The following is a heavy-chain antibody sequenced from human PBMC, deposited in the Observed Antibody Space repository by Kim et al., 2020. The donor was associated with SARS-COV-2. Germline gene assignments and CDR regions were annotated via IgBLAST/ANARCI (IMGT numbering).Heavy chain of an antibody. D-gene: IGHD3-10*01. CDR3: ARWIGGHYGMDV. Sequence: GGSLRLSCAASGFTFSSYAMHWVRQAPGKGLEWVAVISYDGSNKYYADSVKGRFTISRDNSKNTLYLQMNSLRAEDTAVYYCARWIGGHYGMDVWGQGTTVTVSS. CDR1: GFTFSSYA. J-gene: IGHJ6*02. V-gene: IGHV3-30*04. CDR2: ISYDGSNK.